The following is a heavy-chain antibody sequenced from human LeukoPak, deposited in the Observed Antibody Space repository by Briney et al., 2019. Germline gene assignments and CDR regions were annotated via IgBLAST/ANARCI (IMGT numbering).Heavy chain of an antibody. CDR1: GGSFSGYY. CDR2: INHSGST. D-gene: IGHD2-2*02. Sequence: SETLSLTCAAYGGSFSGYYWSWIRQPPGKGLEWIGEINHSGSTNYNPSLKSRVTISVDTSKNQFSLKLSSVTAADTAVYYCARVRYCSSTSCYRKGVNYFDYWGQGTLVTVSS. J-gene: IGHJ4*02. V-gene: IGHV4-34*01. CDR3: ARVRYCSSTSCYRKGVNYFDY.